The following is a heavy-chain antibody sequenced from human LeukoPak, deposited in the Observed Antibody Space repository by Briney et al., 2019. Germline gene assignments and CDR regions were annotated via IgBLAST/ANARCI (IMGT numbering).Heavy chain of an antibody. D-gene: IGHD3-3*01. V-gene: IGHV4-34*01. J-gene: IGHJ4*02. CDR1: GGSFSGYY. CDR2: INHSGRT. CDR3: ARVERFSVRGTFRPKRPYYFDC. Sequence: PSETLSLTCAVYGGSFSGYYWSWIRQRPGKGLEWIGEINHSGRTNYHPSLKSRVTISVDTSKNQFYLKLSSVTAADTAVYYCARVERFSVRGTFRPKRPYYFDCWGQGTLVTDCS.